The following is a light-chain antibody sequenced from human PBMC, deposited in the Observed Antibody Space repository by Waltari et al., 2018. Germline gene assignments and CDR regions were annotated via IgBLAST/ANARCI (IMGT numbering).Light chain of an antibody. J-gene: IGLJ3*02. Sequence: QSALTQPACVSGSPGQSITICCTGTSSDVGAYNSVSWYQQYSGKAPQLMIYDVIKRPSGVSNRFSGSKSDNTASLTISGLQAEDEADYYCSSFTRSATLVFGGGTKLTVL. CDR2: DVI. CDR3: SSFTRSATLV. CDR1: SSDVGAYNS. V-gene: IGLV2-14*03.